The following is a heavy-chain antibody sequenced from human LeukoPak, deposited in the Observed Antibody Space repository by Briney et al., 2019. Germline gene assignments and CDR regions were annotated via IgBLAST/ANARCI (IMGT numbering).Heavy chain of an antibody. Sequence: ASVTVSSNASGYTFTSYGISWVRHAPGHGLERMGWISAYNGNTNYAQKLQGRVTMTTDTSTSTAYMELRSLRSDDTAVYYCARALEASGPLDIVVVPAPRYYMDVWGKGTTVTVSS. J-gene: IGHJ6*03. V-gene: IGHV1-18*01. CDR3: ARALEASGPLDIVVVPAPRYYMDV. CDR2: ISAYNGNT. D-gene: IGHD2-2*01. CDR1: GYTFTSYG.